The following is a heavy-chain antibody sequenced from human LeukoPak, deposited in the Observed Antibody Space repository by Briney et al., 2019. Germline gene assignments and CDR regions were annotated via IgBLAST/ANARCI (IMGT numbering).Heavy chain of an antibody. D-gene: IGHD2-21*02. J-gene: IGHJ4*02. V-gene: IGHV1-3*01. Sequence: ASVKVSCKTSGYTFISYVMHWVRQAPGQRLEWTGWINAGNGNTKYSQKFQGRVTITRDTSASTAYMELSSLRSEDTAVYYCARGPYCGGDCYIFDYWGQGTLVTVSS. CDR3: ARGPYCGGDCYIFDY. CDR1: GYTFISYV. CDR2: INAGNGNT.